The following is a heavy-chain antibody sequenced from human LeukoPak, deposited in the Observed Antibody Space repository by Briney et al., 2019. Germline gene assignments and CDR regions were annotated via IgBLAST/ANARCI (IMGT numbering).Heavy chain of an antibody. D-gene: IGHD3/OR15-3a*01. CDR1: GGSISSSSYY. CDR2: IYYTGST. J-gene: IGHJ4*02. CDR3: AKQTGSGLFILP. V-gene: IGHV4-39*07. Sequence: SETLSLTCTVSGGSISSSSYYWGWIRQPPGKGLEWIGIIYYTGSTYYNPSLKSRVTMSVDTSKNQFSLKLSSVTAADTAVYYCAKQTGSGLFILPGGQGTLVTVSS.